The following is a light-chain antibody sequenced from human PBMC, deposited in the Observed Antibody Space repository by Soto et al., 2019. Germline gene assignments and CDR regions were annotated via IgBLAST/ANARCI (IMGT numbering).Light chain of an antibody. Sequence: QSVLTQPASVAGSPGQSITISCAGTSSDVGGYDFVSWYQHHPGRAPKLLIYEVSGRPSGVSYRFSGSKSGNTASLIISGLQAEDEAYYYCSSYVSSGTSVFGTGTKVTVL. J-gene: IGLJ1*01. CDR2: EVS. CDR1: SSDVGGYDF. CDR3: SSYVSSGTSV. V-gene: IGLV2-14*01.